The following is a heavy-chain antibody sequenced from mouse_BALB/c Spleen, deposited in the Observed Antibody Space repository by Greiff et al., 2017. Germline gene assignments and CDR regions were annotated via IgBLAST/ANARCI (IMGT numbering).Heavy chain of an antibody. D-gene: IGHD2-4*01. Sequence: QVQLQQSGAELMKPGASVKISCKATGYTFSSYWIEWVKQRPGHGLEWIGEILPGSGSTNYNEKFKGKATFTADTSSSTAYMQLSSLTSEDSAVYYCARVRRDYDYDGWYFDVWGAGTTVTVSS. V-gene: IGHV1-9*01. CDR3: ARVRRDYDYDGWYFDV. CDR2: ILPGSGST. J-gene: IGHJ1*01. CDR1: GYTFSSYW.